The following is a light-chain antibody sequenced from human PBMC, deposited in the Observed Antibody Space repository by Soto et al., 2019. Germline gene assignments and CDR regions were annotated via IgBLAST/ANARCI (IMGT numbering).Light chain of an antibody. CDR3: QQYGNSPPLT. V-gene: IGKV3-20*01. J-gene: IGKJ4*01. CDR2: GAS. CDR1: QSVGSH. Sequence: EIVLTQSPATLSLSPGERATLSCRASQSVGSHLAWYQQRPGQAPRLLIYGASSRATGIPDRFSGSGSGTDFTLTISRLEPEDFALYYCQQYGNSPPLTFGGGTTVEIK.